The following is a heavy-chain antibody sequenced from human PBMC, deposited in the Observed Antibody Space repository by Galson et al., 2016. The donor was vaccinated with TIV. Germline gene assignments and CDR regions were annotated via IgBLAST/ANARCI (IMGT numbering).Heavy chain of an antibody. V-gene: IGHV5-10-1*01. CDR2: IDPADSEI. CDR3: ASLNWNYEKSHYYYDMDG. CDR1: GYRFTSYW. Sequence: QSGAEVKKPGESLRISCQGSGYRFTSYWISWVRQVPGKGLEWMGRIDPADSEINYSPPFRGHVTFSADKSINTAYLQWSVLKASDTAMYDCASLNWNYEKSHYYYDMDGWGQGTTVTVSS. J-gene: IGHJ6*02. D-gene: IGHD1-7*01.